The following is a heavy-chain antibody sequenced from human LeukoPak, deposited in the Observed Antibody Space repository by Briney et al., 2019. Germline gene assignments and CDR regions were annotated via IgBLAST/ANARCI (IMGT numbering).Heavy chain of an antibody. CDR1: GFSVSTNY. V-gene: IGHV3-53*01. Sequence: PGVSLRLSCAASGFSVSTNYMSWVRQAPGKGLEWVSFLYSGGTTYYADSVKGRFIISRDNSKNTLYLQMNSLRVEGTAVYYCARVLSSWLWFDPWGQGTRVIVSS. CDR2: LYSGGTT. CDR3: ARVLSSWLWFDP. D-gene: IGHD2/OR15-2a*01. J-gene: IGHJ5*02.